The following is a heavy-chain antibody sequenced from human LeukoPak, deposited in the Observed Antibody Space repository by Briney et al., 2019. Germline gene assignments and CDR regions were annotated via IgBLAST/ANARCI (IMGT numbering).Heavy chain of an antibody. J-gene: IGHJ1*01. CDR2: IRNKVNDYAK. CDR1: GFSFSDYY. Sequence: GGSLRLSCEASGFSFSDYYMDWVRQAPGKGLEWVGRIRNKVNDYAKEYAASVKDRFTISRDDSKNSLYLQMNSLKSEDTAVYYCARGVRYFYGGTIYEYWGQGTLVTVSS. D-gene: IGHD3-10*01. V-gene: IGHV3-72*01. CDR3: ARGVRYFYGGTIYEY.